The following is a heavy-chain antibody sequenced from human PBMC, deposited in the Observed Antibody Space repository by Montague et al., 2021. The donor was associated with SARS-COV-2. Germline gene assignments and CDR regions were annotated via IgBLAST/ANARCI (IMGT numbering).Heavy chain of an antibody. Sequence: SETLFLTCAVYGGSFSGYYWTWIRQSPGKGLGWIGEINHSGSTNYSPSLESRVAISVDTSKNQFSLKLNSVTAADTAIYYCARATVDINMILVVITSVNHYFDSWGQGTLVTVSP. CDR1: GGSFSGYY. CDR3: ARATVDINMILVVITSVNHYFDS. D-gene: IGHD3-22*01. CDR2: INHSGST. V-gene: IGHV4-34*01. J-gene: IGHJ4*02.